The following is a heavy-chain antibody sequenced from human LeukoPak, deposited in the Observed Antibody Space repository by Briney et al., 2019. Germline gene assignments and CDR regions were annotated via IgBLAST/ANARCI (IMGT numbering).Heavy chain of an antibody. J-gene: IGHJ6*03. CDR2: INSDGSTT. CDR1: GFTFSSYW. D-gene: IGHD6-6*01. Sequence: PGGSLRLSCAASGFTFSSYWMDWARQAPGKGLVWVSRINSDGSTTSYADSVKGRFTISRDNAKNTLYLQMNSLRAEDTAVYYCARGWSTSSPYYYYYMDVWGKGTTVTVSS. CDR3: ARGWSTSSPYYYYYMDV. V-gene: IGHV3-74*01.